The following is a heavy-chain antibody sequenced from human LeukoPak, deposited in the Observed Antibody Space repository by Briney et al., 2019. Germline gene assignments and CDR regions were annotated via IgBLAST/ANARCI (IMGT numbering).Heavy chain of an antibody. CDR2: ISSSSSTI. CDR1: GFTFSSYS. D-gene: IGHD1-26*01. CDR3: ARGLRTPVGNWFDP. Sequence: GGSLRLSCAASGFTFSSYSMNWVRQAPGKGLEWVSYISSSSSTIYYADSVKGRFTISRDNAKNSLYLQMNSQRAKDTAVYYCARGLRTPVGNWFDPWGQGTLVTVSS. V-gene: IGHV3-48*01. J-gene: IGHJ5*02.